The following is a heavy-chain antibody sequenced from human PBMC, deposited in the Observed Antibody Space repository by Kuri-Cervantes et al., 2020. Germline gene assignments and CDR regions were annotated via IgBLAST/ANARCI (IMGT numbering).Heavy chain of an antibody. CDR2: IKQDGSEK. CDR1: GFTFSSYW. D-gene: IGHD6-13*01. V-gene: IGHV3-7*01. J-gene: IGHJ4*02. Sequence: GGSLRLSCAASGFTFSSYWMSWVRQAPGKGLEWVANIKQDGSEKYYADSVKGRFTISRDNSKNTLYLQMNSLRAEDTAVYYCARVSLAAADSDYWGQGTLVTVSS. CDR3: ARVSLAAADSDY.